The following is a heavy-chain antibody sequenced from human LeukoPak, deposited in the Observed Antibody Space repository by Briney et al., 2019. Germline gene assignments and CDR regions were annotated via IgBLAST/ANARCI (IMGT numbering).Heavy chain of an antibody. J-gene: IGHJ4*02. Sequence: GGSLRLSCAASGFTFSSYWMHWVRQAPGKGLVWVSRIDSDGSSTIYAASVKGRFTISRDNAKNTLYLQMNSLKAEDTAVYYCARYEGDQWQPLDYWGQGTLVTVSS. CDR2: IDSDGSST. CDR1: GFTFSSYW. CDR3: ARYEGDQWQPLDY. V-gene: IGHV3-74*01. D-gene: IGHD6-19*01.